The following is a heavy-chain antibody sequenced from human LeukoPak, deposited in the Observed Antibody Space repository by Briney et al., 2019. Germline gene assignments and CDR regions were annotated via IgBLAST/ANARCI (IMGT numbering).Heavy chain of an antibody. CDR2: IYYNGHT. Sequence: SETLSLTCTVSGDSIRRSTFYWGWIRQPPGKGLEWIGNIYYNGHTYYNPSLKSRVTISVDTSNNQFSLAMNSVTAADTAVYYCARDAYSSSWFYGMDVWGQGTTVTVSS. J-gene: IGHJ6*02. V-gene: IGHV4-39*07. CDR3: ARDAYSSSWFYGMDV. CDR1: GDSIRRSTFY. D-gene: IGHD6-13*01.